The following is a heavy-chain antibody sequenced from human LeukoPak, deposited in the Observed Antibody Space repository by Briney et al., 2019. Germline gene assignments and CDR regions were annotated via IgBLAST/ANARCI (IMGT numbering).Heavy chain of an antibody. J-gene: IGHJ3*02. V-gene: IGHV4-34*01. D-gene: IGHD1-20*01. CDR2: INHSGST. Sequence: SETLSLTCAVYGGSFRGYYWSWIRQPPGKGLEWIGEINHSGSTNYNPSLKSRVTISVDTSKNQFSLELSSVTAADTALYYCARSYNWKRGGAFDIWGQGTMVTVSS. CDR3: ARSYNWKRGGAFDI. CDR1: GGSFRGYY.